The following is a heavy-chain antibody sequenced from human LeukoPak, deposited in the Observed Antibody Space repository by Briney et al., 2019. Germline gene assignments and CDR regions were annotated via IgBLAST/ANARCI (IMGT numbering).Heavy chain of an antibody. Sequence: GRSLRLSCGASGFTFSSYDMHWVRQAPGKGLEWVAVIWYDGSQKYYADSVKGRFTISRDNSKNVLYLQMNSLRVEDTAMYYCTRLYRSGWYVPWGQGTLVTVSS. D-gene: IGHD6-19*01. V-gene: IGHV3-33*01. CDR3: TRLYRSGWYVP. J-gene: IGHJ5*02. CDR1: GFTFSSYD. CDR2: IWYDGSQK.